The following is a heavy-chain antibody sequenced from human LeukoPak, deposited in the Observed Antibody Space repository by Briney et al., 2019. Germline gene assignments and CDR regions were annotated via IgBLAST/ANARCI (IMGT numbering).Heavy chain of an antibody. Sequence: GASVKVSCKASGYTFTSYSISWVRQAPGQGLEWMGWISAYNGNTNYAQKLQGRVTMTTDTSTSTAYMELRSLRSDETAVYYCARGGNIVVVPSPYDAFDIWGQRTMVTVSS. CDR3: ARGGNIVVVPSPYDAFDI. D-gene: IGHD2-2*01. V-gene: IGHV1-18*01. J-gene: IGHJ3*02. CDR2: ISAYNGNT. CDR1: GYTFTSYS.